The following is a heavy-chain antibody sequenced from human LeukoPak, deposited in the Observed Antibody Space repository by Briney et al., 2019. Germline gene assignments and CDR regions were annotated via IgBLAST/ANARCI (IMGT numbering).Heavy chain of an antibody. V-gene: IGHV3-23*01. J-gene: IGHJ4*02. Sequence: QPGGSLRLSCAASGFTFSSYGMSWVRQAPGKGLEWVSAISGSGGSTYYADSVKGRFTISRDNSKNTLYLQMNSLRAEDTAVYYCAKGSLPITMVRGAYFDYWGQGTLVTVSS. D-gene: IGHD3-10*01. CDR1: GFTFSSYG. CDR3: AKGSLPITMVRGAYFDY. CDR2: ISGSGGST.